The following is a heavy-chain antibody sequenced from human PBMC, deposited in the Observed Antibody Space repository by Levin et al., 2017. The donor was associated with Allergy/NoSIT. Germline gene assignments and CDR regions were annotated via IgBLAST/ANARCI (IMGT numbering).Heavy chain of an antibody. J-gene: IGHJ4*02. Sequence: GGSLRLSCAASGFTFSSYSMNWVRQAPGKGLEWVSSISSSSSYIYYADSVKGRFTISRDNAKNSLYLQMNSLRAEDTAVYYCASLDKGGVVTAINFDYWGQGTLVTVSS. CDR1: GFTFSSYS. V-gene: IGHV3-21*01. D-gene: IGHD2-21*02. CDR2: ISSSSSYI. CDR3: ASLDKGGVVTAINFDY.